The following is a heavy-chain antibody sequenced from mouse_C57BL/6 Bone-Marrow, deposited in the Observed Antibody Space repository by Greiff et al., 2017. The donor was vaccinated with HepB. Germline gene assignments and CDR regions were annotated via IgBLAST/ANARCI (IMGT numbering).Heavy chain of an antibody. D-gene: IGHD2-5*01. Sequence: QVQLKQSGPELVKPGASVKISCKASGYAFSSSWMNWVKQRPGKGLEWIGRIYPGDGDTNYNGKFKGKATLTADKSSSTAYMQLSSLTSEDSAVYFCARDGNINYAGFAYWGQGTLVTVSA. CDR1: GYAFSSSW. CDR3: ARDGNINYAGFAY. V-gene: IGHV1-82*01. J-gene: IGHJ3*01. CDR2: IYPGDGDT.